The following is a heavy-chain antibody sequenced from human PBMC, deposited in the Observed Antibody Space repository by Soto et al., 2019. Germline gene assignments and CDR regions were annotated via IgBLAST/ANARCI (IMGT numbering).Heavy chain of an antibody. V-gene: IGHV1-3*01. D-gene: IGHD6-13*01. CDR1: GYTFTSYG. J-gene: IGHJ5*02. CDR3: VRRHVSATGSEWFDP. CDR2: INAANGDT. Sequence: QVQLVQSGTEVKKPGASVKVSCKASGYTFTSYGIHWVRQAPGQRLEWMGWINAANGDTKYSPKFQGRVTISRDTSASTAHTEGSSLRSEDTGVYHCVRRHVSATGSEWFDPCGQGTLDSVSS.